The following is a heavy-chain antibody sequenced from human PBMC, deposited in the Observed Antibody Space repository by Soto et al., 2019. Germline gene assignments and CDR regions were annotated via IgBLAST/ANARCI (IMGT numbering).Heavy chain of an antibody. CDR3: ARDSRQGELLWFGEGNTSGMDV. V-gene: IGHV3-30-3*01. Sequence: QVQLVESGGGVVQPGRSLRLSCAASGFTFSSYAMHWVRQAPGKGLEWVAVISYDGSNKYYADSVKGRFTISRDNSKNTLYLQMNSLRAEDTAVYYCARDSRQGELLWFGEGNTSGMDVWGQGTTVTVSS. D-gene: IGHD3-10*01. J-gene: IGHJ6*02. CDR2: ISYDGSNK. CDR1: GFTFSSYA.